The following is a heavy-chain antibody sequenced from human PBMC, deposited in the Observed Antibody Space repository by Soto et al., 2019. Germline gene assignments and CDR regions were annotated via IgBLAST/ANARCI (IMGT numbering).Heavy chain of an antibody. V-gene: IGHV3-30-3*01. CDR1: GFTFSSYA. D-gene: IGHD1-26*01. CDR2: ISYDGSNK. J-gene: IGHJ4*02. CDR3: ARDPEYSGSYGPYFDY. Sequence: PGGSLRLSCAASGFTFSSYAMHWVRQAPGKGLEWVAVISYDGSNKYYADSVKGRFTISRDNSKNTLYLQMNSLRAEDTAVYYCARDPEYSGSYGPYFDYWGQGTLVTVSS.